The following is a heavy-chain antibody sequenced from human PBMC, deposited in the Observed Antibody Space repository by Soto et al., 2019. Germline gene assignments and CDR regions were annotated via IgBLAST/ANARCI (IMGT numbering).Heavy chain of an antibody. CDR3: ATDRSLYYYDSSSYYWDAFDI. D-gene: IGHD3-22*01. CDR1: GGSISSSNW. J-gene: IGHJ3*02. CDR2: IYHSGST. V-gene: IGHV4-4*02. Sequence: SETLSLTCAVSGGSISSSNWWSWVHQPPGKVLGWVGEIYHSGSTNYNPSLKSRVTISVDKSKNHFSLKLSSVTAADPALYYFATDRSLYYYDSSSYYWDAFDIWGQGTMVTVSS.